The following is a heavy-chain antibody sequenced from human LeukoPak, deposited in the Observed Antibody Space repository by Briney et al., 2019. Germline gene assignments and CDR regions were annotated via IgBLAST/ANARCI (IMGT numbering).Heavy chain of an antibody. Sequence: SETLPLTCAVYGGSFSGYYWSWIRQPPGKGLEWIGEINHSGSTNYNPSLKSRVTISVDTSKNQFSLKLSSVTAADTAVYYCARGLWFGAPYYYYGMDVWGQGTTVTVSS. CDR1: GGSFSGYY. J-gene: IGHJ6*02. D-gene: IGHD3-10*01. CDR2: INHSGST. CDR3: ARGLWFGAPYYYYGMDV. V-gene: IGHV4-34*01.